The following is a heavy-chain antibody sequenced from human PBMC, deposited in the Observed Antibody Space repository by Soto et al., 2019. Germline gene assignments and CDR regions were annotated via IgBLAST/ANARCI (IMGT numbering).Heavy chain of an antibody. CDR2: IYYSGST. Sequence: SETLSLTCTVSGGSISSGGYYWSWIRQHPGKGLEWIGYIYYSGSTYYNPSLKSRVTISVDTSKNQFSLKLSSVTAADTAVYYCAREDHDTIFGVVYFYMDVWGKGTTVTVSS. J-gene: IGHJ6*03. V-gene: IGHV4-31*03. CDR1: GGSISSGGYY. D-gene: IGHD3-3*01. CDR3: AREDHDTIFGVVYFYMDV.